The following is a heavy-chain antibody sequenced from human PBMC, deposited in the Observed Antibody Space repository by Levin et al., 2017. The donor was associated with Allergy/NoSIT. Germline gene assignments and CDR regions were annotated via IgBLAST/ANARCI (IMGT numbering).Heavy chain of an antibody. CDR3: VIHRRRGTFDY. V-gene: IGHV3-15*01. CDR1: GFTFSNAW. CDR2: IKSQTDGGTT. J-gene: IGHJ4*02. Sequence: GESLKISCAASGFTFSNAWMSWVRQPPGKGLEWVGRIKSQTDGGTTEYAAPVKGRFTISRDDSENTLYLQMNSLKTEDTAVYYCVIHRRRGTFDYWGQGTLVTVSS. D-gene: IGHD1-14*01.